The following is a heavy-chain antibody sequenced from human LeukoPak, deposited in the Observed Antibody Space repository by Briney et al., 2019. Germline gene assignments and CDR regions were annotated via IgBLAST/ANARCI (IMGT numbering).Heavy chain of an antibody. CDR3: ARDFGTAAGLDY. Sequence: PGGSLRLSCAASGFTSSSYAMHWVRQAPDKGLEWVAVISYDGSNKYYADSVKGRFTISRGNSKNTLYLQMNSLRAEDTAVYYCARDFGTAAGLDYWGQGTLVTVSS. J-gene: IGHJ4*02. CDR1: GFTSSSYA. CDR2: ISYDGSNK. D-gene: IGHD6-13*01. V-gene: IGHV3-30*04.